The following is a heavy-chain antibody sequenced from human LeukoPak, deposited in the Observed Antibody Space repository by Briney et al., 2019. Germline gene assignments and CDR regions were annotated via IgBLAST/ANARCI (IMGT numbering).Heavy chain of an antibody. V-gene: IGHV1-8*01. Sequence: ASVKVSCKASGYTFTSYDINWVRQATGQGLEWMGWMNPNSGNTGYAQKFQGRVTMITDTSTRTADMELRSLRSDDTAVYYCARVRYYFASGSYHVFPLLDHWGQGTLVTVSS. D-gene: IGHD3-10*01. CDR3: ARVRYYFASGSYHVFPLLDH. J-gene: IGHJ4*02. CDR1: GYTFTSYD. CDR2: MNPNSGNT.